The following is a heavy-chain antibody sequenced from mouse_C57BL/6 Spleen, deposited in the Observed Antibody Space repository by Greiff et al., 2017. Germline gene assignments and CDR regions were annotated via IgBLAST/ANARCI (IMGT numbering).Heavy chain of an antibody. CDR3: ARSNYRYAMDY. CDR2: IDPANGNT. Sequence: VQLQQSVAELVRPGASVTLSCTASGFNIKNTYMPWVKQRPEQGLEWIGRIDPANGNTKYAPKFQGKATITADTASNTAYLQLSSLTSEDTAIYYCARSNYRYAMDYWGQGTSVTVSS. D-gene: IGHD1-1*02. CDR1: GFNIKNTY. J-gene: IGHJ4*01. V-gene: IGHV14-3*01.